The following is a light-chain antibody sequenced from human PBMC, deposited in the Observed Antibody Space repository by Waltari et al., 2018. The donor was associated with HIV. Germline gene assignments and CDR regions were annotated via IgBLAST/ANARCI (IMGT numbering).Light chain of an antibody. CDR1: QNVLRN. Sequence: IAMTQSPASLSVSPGERATLSCRASQNVLRNLAWYQQKPGQVSRLLIYGASTRASGIPARFSGSGSGTEFTLTISSLQSEDFAVYFCQQYNDWPLTFGGGTKVEI. J-gene: IGKJ4*01. CDR3: QQYNDWPLT. CDR2: GAS. V-gene: IGKV3-15*01.